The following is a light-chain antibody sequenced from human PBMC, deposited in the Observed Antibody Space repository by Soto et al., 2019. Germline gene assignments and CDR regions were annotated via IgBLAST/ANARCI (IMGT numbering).Light chain of an antibody. CDR1: STDVGGYNY. CDR2: EVT. V-gene: IGLV2-14*01. J-gene: IGLJ1*01. Sequence: QSVLAQPSSVSGSPGQSITISCTGTSTDVGGYNYVSWYQHHSGKAPKLLIYEVTNRPSGISDRFSGSKSVNTASLTISGLQAEDESDYYCGSYSSTDTPLVFGTGTKVTV. CDR3: GSYSSTDTPLV.